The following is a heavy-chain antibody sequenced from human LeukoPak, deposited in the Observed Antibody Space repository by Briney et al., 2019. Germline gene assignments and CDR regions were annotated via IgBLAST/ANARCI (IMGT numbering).Heavy chain of an antibody. V-gene: IGHV3-23*01. CDR2: ISGAGDYT. CDR1: GLTFRNYG. Sequence: GGSLRLSCAASGLTFRNYGMSWVRQTPGKGLEWVSSISGAGDYTYYADSVQGRFTISRDNSKNTLYLQMDSLRAQDAAIYYCATSPDIEASGTLYYLDFWGQGTLVSVSS. CDR3: ATSPDIEASGTLYYLDF. J-gene: IGHJ4*02. D-gene: IGHD1-14*01.